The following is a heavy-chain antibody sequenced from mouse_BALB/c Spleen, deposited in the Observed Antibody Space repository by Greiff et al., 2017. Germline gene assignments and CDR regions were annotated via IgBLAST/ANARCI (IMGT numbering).Heavy chain of an antibody. CDR3: ASPREYFDY. V-gene: IGHV1-7*01. CDR1: GYTFTSYW. D-gene: IGHD3-3*01. J-gene: IGHJ2*01. CDR2: INPSTGYT. Sequence: VQLQQSGAELAKPGASVKMSCKASGYTFTSYWMHWVKQRPGQGLEWIGYINPSTGYTEYNQKFKDKATLTADKSSSTAYMQLSSLTSEDSAVYYCASPREYFDYWGQGTTLTVSS.